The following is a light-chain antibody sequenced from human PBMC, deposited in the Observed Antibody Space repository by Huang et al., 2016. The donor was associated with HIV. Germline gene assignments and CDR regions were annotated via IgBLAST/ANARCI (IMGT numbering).Light chain of an antibody. J-gene: IGKJ1*01. V-gene: IGKV3-15*01. CDR3: QQYNNWRT. CDR1: ESIGTK. Sequence: EIVMTQSPATLSVSPGERATLSCRASESIGTKLAWFQQKPGQAPRLLIHGASTRATGIPARFSGSGSGTEFTLTITSLQSEDVAVYYCQQYNNWRTFGQGTRVEV. CDR2: GAS.